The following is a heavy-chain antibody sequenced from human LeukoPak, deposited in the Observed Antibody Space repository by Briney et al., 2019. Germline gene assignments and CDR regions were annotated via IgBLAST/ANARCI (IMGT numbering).Heavy chain of an antibody. D-gene: IGHD3-10*01. J-gene: IGHJ4*02. CDR3: ARGQRYYGSGSTLGY. CDR2: MNPNSGNT. CDR1: GYTFTSYD. V-gene: IGHV1-8*01. Sequence: GASVKVSCKASGYTFTSYDINWVRQATGQGLEWTGWMNPNSGNTGYAQKFQGRVTMTRNTSISTAYMELSSLRSEDTAVYYCARGQRYYGSGSTLGYWGQGTLVTVSS.